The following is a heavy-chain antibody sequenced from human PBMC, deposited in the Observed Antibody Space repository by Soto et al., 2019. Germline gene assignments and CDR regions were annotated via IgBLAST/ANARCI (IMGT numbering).Heavy chain of an antibody. CDR3: ARGVHYYDICGRHDY. V-gene: IGHV4-31*03. CDR1: GGSISSGGYY. J-gene: IGHJ4*02. CDR2: IYYSGST. Sequence: QVQLQESGPGLVKPSQTLSLTCTVSGGSISSGGYYWSWIRQHPVQGLEWVGYIYYSGSTYYHPSLKSRVTISVDTSKNNDSRKLSSVTAADTAVYYCARGVHYYDICGRHDYWGQGTLGTVSS. D-gene: IGHD3-22*01.